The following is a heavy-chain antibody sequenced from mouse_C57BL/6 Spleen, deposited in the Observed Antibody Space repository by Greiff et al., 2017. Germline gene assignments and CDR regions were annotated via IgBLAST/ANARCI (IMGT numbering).Heavy chain of an antibody. V-gene: IGHV1-7*01. Sequence: QVQLQQSGAELAKPGASVKLSCKASGYTFTSYWMHWVKQRPGQGLEWIGYINPSSGYTKYNQKFKDKATLTADKSSSTAYMQLSSPTYEDSAVYYGARGGLITTVVATDAMDYWGQGTSVTVSS. CDR3: ARGGLITTVVATDAMDY. CDR2: INPSSGYT. D-gene: IGHD1-1*01. J-gene: IGHJ4*01. CDR1: GYTFTSYW.